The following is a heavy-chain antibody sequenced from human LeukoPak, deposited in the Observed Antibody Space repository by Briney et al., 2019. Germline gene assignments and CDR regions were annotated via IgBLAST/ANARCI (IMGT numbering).Heavy chain of an antibody. J-gene: IGHJ4*02. CDR1: GFTFNIYG. D-gene: IGHD3-10*01. CDR3: ARASGGSASYPFDY. CDR2: ISYDGSNA. Sequence: GRSLRLSCAASGFTFNIYGMHWVRQAPGKGLEWVAVISYDGSNAYYADSVKGRFFISRDNSQKMVYVEMNSLRPEDTAVYYCARASGGSASYPFDYWGQGTLVTVSS. V-gene: IGHV3-30*03.